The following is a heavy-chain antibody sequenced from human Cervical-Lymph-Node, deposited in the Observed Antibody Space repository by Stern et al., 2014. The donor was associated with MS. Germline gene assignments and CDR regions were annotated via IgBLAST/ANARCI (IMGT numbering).Heavy chain of an antibody. J-gene: IGHJ5*02. D-gene: IGHD6-19*01. CDR2: ISTNPGDP. V-gene: IGHV7-4-1*02. CDR1: GYTFNNYA. Sequence: QDQLVESGSELKKPGASVKVSCKASGYTFNNYAVNWVRQAPGQGIEWMWWISTNPGDPDYAQGFTGRFVFSMDTSVSTAYLQITSLKAEDTAVYYCARPNDSSGLFDQWGQGTLVTVSS. CDR3: ARPNDSSGLFDQ.